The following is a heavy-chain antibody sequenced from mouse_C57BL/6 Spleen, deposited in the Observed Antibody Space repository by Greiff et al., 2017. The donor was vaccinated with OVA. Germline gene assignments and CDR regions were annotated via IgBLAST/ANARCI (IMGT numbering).Heavy chain of an antibody. CDR1: GYTFTSYW. Sequence: VQLQQPGAELVRPGSSVKLSCKASGYTFTSYWMHWVKQRPIQGLEWIGNIDPSDSETHYNQKFKDKATLTVDKSSSTAYMQVSSLTSEDSAVYYSAREGIYYDYDNAMDYWGQGTSVTVSS. CDR2: IDPSDSET. D-gene: IGHD2-4*01. CDR3: AREGIYYDYDNAMDY. V-gene: IGHV1-52*01. J-gene: IGHJ4*01.